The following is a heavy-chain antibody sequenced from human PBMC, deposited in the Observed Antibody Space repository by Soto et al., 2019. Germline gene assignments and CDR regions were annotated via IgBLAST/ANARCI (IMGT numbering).Heavy chain of an antibody. D-gene: IGHD2-2*01. V-gene: IGHV3-23*01. CDR3: AGDFVGYCSSTSCYAVLPYAEEGYNWFDP. CDR1: GFTFSSYA. CDR2: ISGSGGST. J-gene: IGHJ5*02. Sequence: GGSLRLSCAASGFTFSSYAMSWVRQAPGKGLEWVSAISGSGGSTYYADSVKGRFTISRDNSKNTLYLQMNSLRAEDTAVYYCAGDFVGYCSSTSCYAVLPYAEEGYNWFDPWGQGTLVTVSS.